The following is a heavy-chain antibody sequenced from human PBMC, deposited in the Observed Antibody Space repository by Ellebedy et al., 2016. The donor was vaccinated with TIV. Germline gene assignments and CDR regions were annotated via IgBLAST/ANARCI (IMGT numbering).Heavy chain of an antibody. CDR2: GYQSGIT. Sequence: SETLSLTXTVSSHSISSGYDWLYNWGWIRQSPGKGLEWIGSGYQSGITYYNPSLKSRVSISVDTSKKQLSLTLSSVTAADTAVYYCAEGTGWLSDSWGQGILVTVSS. CDR1: SHSISSGYD. J-gene: IGHJ5*01. CDR3: AEGTGWLSDS. V-gene: IGHV4-38-2*02. D-gene: IGHD5-12*01.